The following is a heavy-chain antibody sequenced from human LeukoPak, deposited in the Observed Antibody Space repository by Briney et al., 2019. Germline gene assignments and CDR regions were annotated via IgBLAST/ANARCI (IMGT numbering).Heavy chain of an antibody. J-gene: IGHJ4*02. CDR1: GFTFSSYA. CDR3: ARDKILTRRVLGGIDY. Sequence: WGSLRLSCAASGFTFSSYAMHWVRQAPGKGLEWVAVISYDGSNKYYADSVKGRFTISRDNSKNTLYLQMNSLRAEDTAVYYCARDKILTRRVLGGIDYWGQGTLVTVSS. CDR2: ISYDGSNK. V-gene: IGHV3-30-3*01. D-gene: IGHD3-16*01.